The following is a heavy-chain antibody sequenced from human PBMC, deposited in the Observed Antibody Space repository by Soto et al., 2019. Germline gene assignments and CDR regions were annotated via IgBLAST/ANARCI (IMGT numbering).Heavy chain of an antibody. V-gene: IGHV1-46*03. CDR1: GYTFTSYY. CDR3: ARDQEPSTLYYDYYYIDV. Sequence: QVQLVQSGAEVKKPGASVTVSCKASGYTFTSYYIHWVRQAPGQGLEWMGITNPSGGSTSYAAKFQGRVPMTRDTSTSTVYMEVSGLRSEDTAVYYCARDQEPSTLYYDYYYIDVLGKWTTVTVSS. CDR2: TNPSGGST. J-gene: IGHJ6*03.